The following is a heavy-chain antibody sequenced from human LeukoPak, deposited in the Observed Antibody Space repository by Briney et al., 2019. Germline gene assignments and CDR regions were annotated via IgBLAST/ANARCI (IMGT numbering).Heavy chain of an antibody. CDR1: GFTFSSYG. D-gene: IGHD2-2*01. V-gene: IGHV3-30*03. CDR3: ARTLAVVVPAAMEIDY. J-gene: IGHJ4*02. CDR2: ISYDGSNK. Sequence: PGRSLRLSCAASGFTFSSYGMHWVRQAPGKGLEWVAVISYDGSNKYYADSVKGRFTISRDNSKNTLYLQMNSLRAEDTAVYYCARTLAVVVPAAMEIDYWGQGTLVTVSS.